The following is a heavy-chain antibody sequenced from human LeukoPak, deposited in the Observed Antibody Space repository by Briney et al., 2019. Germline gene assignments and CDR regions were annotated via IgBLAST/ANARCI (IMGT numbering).Heavy chain of an antibody. CDR3: ARGRGSRHRFDP. J-gene: IGHJ5*02. D-gene: IGHD3-16*01. CDR1: GGTFSSYA. V-gene: IGHV1-69*05. CDR2: IIPIFGTA. Sequence: SVKVSCKASGGTFSSYAISWVRQAPGQGLEWMGGIIPIFGTANYAQKFQGRVTMTRNTSISTAYMELSSLRSEDTAVYYCARGRGSRHRFDPWGQGTLVTVSS.